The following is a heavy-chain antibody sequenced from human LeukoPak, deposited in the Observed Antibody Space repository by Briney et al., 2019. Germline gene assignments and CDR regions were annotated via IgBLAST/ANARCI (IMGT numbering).Heavy chain of an antibody. J-gene: IGHJ6*02. CDR3: ARDYDSSEDGMDV. Sequence: GGSLRLSCAASGFTVSSNYMSWVRQAPGKGLEWVSVIYSGGDTYYADSVKGRFTISRDNSKNRLYLQMNSLRAEDTAVYYCARDYDSSEDGMDVWGQGTLVTVSS. V-gene: IGHV3-66*01. D-gene: IGHD3-22*01. CDR2: IYSGGDT. CDR1: GFTVSSNY.